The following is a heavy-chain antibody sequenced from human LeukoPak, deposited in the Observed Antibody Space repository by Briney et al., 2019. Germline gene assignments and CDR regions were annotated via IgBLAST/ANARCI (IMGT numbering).Heavy chain of an antibody. D-gene: IGHD2-15*01. J-gene: IGHJ4*02. Sequence: GESLRISCQGAGYIFTSFWINWVRQVPGKGLEWMGRIDPHDSSTTYSPSFEGHVTMSADNSISTAYLQWSSLKASDTALYYCERRRVCSGGRCYSDFWGQGSLVTVSS. CDR2: IDPHDSST. V-gene: IGHV5-10-1*01. CDR1: GYIFTSFW. CDR3: ERRRVCSGGRCYSDF.